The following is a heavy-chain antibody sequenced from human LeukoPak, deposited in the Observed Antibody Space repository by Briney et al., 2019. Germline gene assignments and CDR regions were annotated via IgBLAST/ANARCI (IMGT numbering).Heavy chain of an antibody. D-gene: IGHD4-23*01. CDR1: GFTFSSYA. V-gene: IGHV3-9*01. CDR3: AKDTEEGNPPKGLDY. CDR2: ISWNSGSI. Sequence: AGGSLRLSCAASGFTFSSYAMSWVRQAPGKGLVWVSGISWNSGSIGYADSVKGRFTISRDNAKNSLYLQMNSLRAEDTALYYCAKDTEEGNPPKGLDYWGQGTLVTVSS. J-gene: IGHJ4*02.